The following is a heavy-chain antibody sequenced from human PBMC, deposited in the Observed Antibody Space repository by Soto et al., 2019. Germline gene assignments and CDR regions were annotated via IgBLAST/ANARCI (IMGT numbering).Heavy chain of an antibody. D-gene: IGHD6-6*01. CDR1: GYSFTSYW. J-gene: IGHJ6*02. CDR3: ACHSSIAARPTQYYYYGMDV. Sequence: PGESLKISCKGSGYSFTSYWIGWVRQMPGKGLEWMGIIYPGDSDTRYSPSFQGQVTISADKSISTAYLQWSSLKASDTAMYYCACHSSIAARPTQYYYYGMDVWGQGTTVTVSS. V-gene: IGHV5-51*01. CDR2: IYPGDSDT.